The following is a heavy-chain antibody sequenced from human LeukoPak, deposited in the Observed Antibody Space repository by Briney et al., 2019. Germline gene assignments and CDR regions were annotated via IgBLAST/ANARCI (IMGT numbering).Heavy chain of an antibody. V-gene: IGHV4-59*12. Sequence: SETLSLTCTVSGGSISNYYWNWIRQPPGKGLEWLGSIYYSGSTYYNPSLKSRVTISVDTSKNQFSLKLSSVTAADTAVYYCARSLTKYSSSSFDYWGQGTLVTVSS. D-gene: IGHD6-13*01. CDR1: GGSISNYY. CDR3: ARSLTKYSSSSFDY. CDR2: IYYSGST. J-gene: IGHJ4*02.